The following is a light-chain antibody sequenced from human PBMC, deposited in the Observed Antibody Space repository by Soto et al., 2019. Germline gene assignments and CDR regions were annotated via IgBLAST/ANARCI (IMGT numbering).Light chain of an antibody. CDR3: AAWDDSLGGAVV. V-gene: IGLV1-47*01. CDR1: SSNIGSNF. Sequence: QSVLTQPPSASGAPGQRVTISCSGSSSNIGSNFAYWYQQLPGMAPKLLISRNDQRPSGVPDRFSGSKSGTSASRAISGLRSEDEADYYGAAWDDSLGGAVVFGGGTKLTVL. J-gene: IGLJ2*01. CDR2: RND.